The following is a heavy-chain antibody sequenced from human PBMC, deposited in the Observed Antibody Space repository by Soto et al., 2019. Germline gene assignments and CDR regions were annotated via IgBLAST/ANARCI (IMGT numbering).Heavy chain of an antibody. V-gene: IGHV3-30*18. CDR2: ISYDGSNK. Sequence: QVQLVESGGGVVQPGRSLRLSCAASRFTFSSYGMHWVRQAPGKGLEWVAAISYDGSNKNYADSVKGRFTISRDNSKNTXYXXMNGLRGEDTAVYHCAKGLVGYVCGVQDYHYGMDVWGQGTTVTVSS. CDR3: AKGLVGYVCGVQDYHYGMDV. CDR1: RFTFSSYG. J-gene: IGHJ6*02. D-gene: IGHD2-8*02.